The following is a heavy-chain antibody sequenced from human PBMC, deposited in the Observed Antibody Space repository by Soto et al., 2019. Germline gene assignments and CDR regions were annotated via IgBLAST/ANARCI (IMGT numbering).Heavy chain of an antibody. J-gene: IGHJ4*02. CDR1: GFTFSNYW. CDR2: IKQDGSDI. V-gene: IGHV3-7*03. CDR3: ARDKIVGDSKFEF. D-gene: IGHD1-26*01. Sequence: GGSLRLSCAAFGFTFSNYWMSWVRQAPGKGLEWVANIKQDGSDIRHADSVKGRFAMSRDNAKNSLYLQMNSLRAEDTAVYYCARDKIVGDSKFEFWGQGTLVTVSS.